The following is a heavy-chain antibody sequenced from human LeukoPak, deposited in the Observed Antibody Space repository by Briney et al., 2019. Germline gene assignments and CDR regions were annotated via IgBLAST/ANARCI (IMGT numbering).Heavy chain of an antibody. CDR3: ARGLHYYDSSGQIVDY. V-gene: IGHV3-11*01. CDR2: ISSSGSTI. J-gene: IGHJ4*02. Sequence: PGASLRLSCAASGFTFSYYYMSWIRQAPGKGLELGSYISSSGSTIYYADPVKGRFTISRDNAKNSLYLQMNSLRAEDTAVYYCARGLHYYDSSGQIVDYWGQGTLVTVSS. CDR1: GFTFSYYY. D-gene: IGHD3-22*01.